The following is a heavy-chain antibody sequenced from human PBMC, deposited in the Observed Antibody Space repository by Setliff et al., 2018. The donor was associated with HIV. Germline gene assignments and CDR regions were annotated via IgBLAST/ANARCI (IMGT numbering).Heavy chain of an antibody. Sequence: GGSLRLSCAASGFTVSTSYMTWVRQAPGEGLEWVGRTRNKVNSYTTEYAASVKGRFTISRDDSKNSLYLQMNSLKTEDTAVYYCARGRLLWSGSYYYYYMDVWGKGTTVTVSS. CDR2: TRNKVNSYTT. CDR3: ARGRLLWSGSYYYYYMDV. CDR1: GFTVSTSY. J-gene: IGHJ6*03. V-gene: IGHV3-72*01. D-gene: IGHD3-10*01.